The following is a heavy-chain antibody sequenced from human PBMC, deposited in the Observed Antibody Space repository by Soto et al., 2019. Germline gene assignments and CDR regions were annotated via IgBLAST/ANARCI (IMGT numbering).Heavy chain of an antibody. CDR3: ASPRHPSPDIVVVTELDY. J-gene: IGHJ4*02. CDR1: GFTFSSYA. CDR2: ISYDGSNK. V-gene: IGHV3-30-3*01. D-gene: IGHD2-21*02. Sequence: QVQLVESGGGVVQPGRSLRLSCAASGFTFSSYAMHWVRQAPGKGLEWVAVISYDGSNKYYADSVKGRFTISRDNSKHTLYLLMNSLRPEDTAVYYCASPRHPSPDIVVVTELDYWGQGTLVTVSS.